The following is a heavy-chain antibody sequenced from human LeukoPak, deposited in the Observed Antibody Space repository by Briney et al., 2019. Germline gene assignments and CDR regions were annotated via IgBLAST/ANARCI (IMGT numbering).Heavy chain of an antibody. Sequence: SETLSLTCTVSGGSISIYYWSWIRQPPGKGLEWIGYIYDSGSTNYNPSLKSRVTISVDTSKNQFSLKLSSVTAADTAVYYCASLTTAEAFDIWGQGTMVTVSS. CDR2: IYDSGST. D-gene: IGHD3-22*01. V-gene: IGHV4-59*01. CDR1: GGSISIYY. J-gene: IGHJ3*02. CDR3: ASLTTAEAFDI.